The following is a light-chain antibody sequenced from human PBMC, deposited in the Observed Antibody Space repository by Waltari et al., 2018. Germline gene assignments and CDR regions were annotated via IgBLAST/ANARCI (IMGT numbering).Light chain of an antibody. Sequence: QSALTQPPSVSGTPGQRATISCSTISSDIGSATVTWYQQLPGTAPKLLIFGNDQRPSGVPDRFSGSKSGTSASLAIRGLQSEDETDYYCAAWDKSLSGPVFGGGTKLTVL. CDR3: AAWDKSLSGPV. CDR1: SSDIGSAT. V-gene: IGLV1-44*01. J-gene: IGLJ3*02. CDR2: GND.